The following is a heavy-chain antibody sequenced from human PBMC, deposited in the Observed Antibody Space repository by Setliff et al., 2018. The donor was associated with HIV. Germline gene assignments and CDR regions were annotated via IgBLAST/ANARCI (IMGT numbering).Heavy chain of an antibody. CDR1: GFTFGSYA. CDR3: ARDSYIQFAFDT. J-gene: IGHJ3*02. V-gene: IGHV3-33*01. CDR2: IWFDGSYE. Sequence: GSLRLSCAASGFTFGSYAMHWVRQAPGKGLEWVAVIWFDGSYEQYADSVKGRFTISRDNSKNMLYLQMNSLRGEDTAVYYCARDSYIQFAFDTWGQGTKVTVSS.